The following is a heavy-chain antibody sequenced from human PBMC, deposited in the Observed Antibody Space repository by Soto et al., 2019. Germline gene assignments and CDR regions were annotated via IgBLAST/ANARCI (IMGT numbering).Heavy chain of an antibody. CDR1: GYTFTGYY. D-gene: IGHD2-2*01. CDR2: NNPNSGGT. V-gene: IGHV1-2*04. CDR3: ARLGYCSSTSCQNYYYYGMDV. Sequence: GASVKVSCKASGYTFTGYYMHWVRQAPGQGLERRGWNNPNSGGTNYAQKFQGWVTMTRDTSISTAYMELSRLRSDDTAVYYCARLGYCSSTSCQNYYYYGMDVWGQGTTVTV. J-gene: IGHJ6*02.